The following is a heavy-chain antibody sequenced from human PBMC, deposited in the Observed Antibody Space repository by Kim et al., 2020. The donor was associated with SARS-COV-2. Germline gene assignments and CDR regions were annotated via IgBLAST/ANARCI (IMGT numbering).Heavy chain of an antibody. D-gene: IGHD3-10*01. CDR3: ARDRGITMVRGHTLGAFDI. CDR2: INAGNGNT. J-gene: IGHJ3*02. CDR1: GYTFTSYA. Sequence: ASVKVSCKASGYTFTSYAMHWVRQAPGQRLEWMGWINAGNGNTKYSQKFQGRVTITRDTSASTAYMELSSLRSEDTAVYYCARDRGITMVRGHTLGAFDIWGQGTMVTVSS. V-gene: IGHV1-3*01.